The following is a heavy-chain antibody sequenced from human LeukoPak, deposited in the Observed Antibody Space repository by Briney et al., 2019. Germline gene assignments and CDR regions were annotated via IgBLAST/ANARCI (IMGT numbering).Heavy chain of an antibody. CDR3: AKDWSAAAGWDAFDI. Sequence: GGSLRLSCAVSGFAFRSYAMSWVRQAPGKGLEWVSAISGSGGNTYYADSVRGRFTVSRDNSKNTLYLQLNSLRAEDTAVYYCAKDWSAAAGWDAFDIWGQGTMVTVSS. V-gene: IGHV3-23*01. CDR2: ISGSGGNT. CDR1: GFAFRSYA. J-gene: IGHJ3*02. D-gene: IGHD6-13*01.